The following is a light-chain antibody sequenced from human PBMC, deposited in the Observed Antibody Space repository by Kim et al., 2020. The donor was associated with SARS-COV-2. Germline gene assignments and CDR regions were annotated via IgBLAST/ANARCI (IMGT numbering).Light chain of an antibody. J-gene: IGKJ1*01. CDR2: GAS. CDR1: QTVGSH. Sequence: DIQMTQSPLSLSASVGDTVTITCRASQTVGSHLNWFQHKPGKVPKLLIFGASNLQRGAPSRFSASVSGTDFTLTISSLQPEDFVTYYCQQTYSIPTFGPGTKVDIK. V-gene: IGKV1-39*01. CDR3: QQTYSIPT.